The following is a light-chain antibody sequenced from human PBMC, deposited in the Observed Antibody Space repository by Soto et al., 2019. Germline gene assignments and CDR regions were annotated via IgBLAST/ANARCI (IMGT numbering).Light chain of an antibody. CDR3: QQYHSYPLT. J-gene: IGKJ4*01. CDR1: QGISSY. Sequence: DIQLTQSPSFLSASVGDRVTITFRASQGISSYLAWYQQNPGKAPKLLIYDASSLETGVPSRFSGSGSGTEFTLTISSLQPDDFATYYCQQYHSYPLTFGGGTKVDIK. V-gene: IGKV1-9*01. CDR2: DAS.